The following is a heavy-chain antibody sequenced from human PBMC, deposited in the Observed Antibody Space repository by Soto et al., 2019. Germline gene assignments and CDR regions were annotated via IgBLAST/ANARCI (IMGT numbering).Heavy chain of an antibody. CDR1: SGTINSYY. CDR3: ARTERSKEGLAVYYYDY. J-gene: IGHJ4*02. Sequence: ETLSLTGTVSSGTINSYYCNWIRQPPGKGLEWIGYISYSGNTNYNPSLKSRVTLSADTSKNQLSLNLNSAQAADTAVYYCARTERSKEGLAVYYYDYWGQGTLVTGSS. V-gene: IGHV4-59*01. D-gene: IGHD3-3*02. CDR2: ISYSGNT.